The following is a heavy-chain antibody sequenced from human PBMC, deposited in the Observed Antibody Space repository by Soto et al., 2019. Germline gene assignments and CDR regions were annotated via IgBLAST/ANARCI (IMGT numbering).Heavy chain of an antibody. D-gene: IGHD3-10*01. CDR2: VNPIVSLS. J-gene: IGHJ4*02. CDR3: ATSYGSGYRAFDY. V-gene: IGHV1-69*04. Sequence: QVQLVQSGAEVKRPGSSVKVSCKASGDTFNFYSINWVRQAPGLGLEWMGRVNPIVSLSNYAQGFQGRVTMTADKSTSTAYMELSGLRSENTAFYYCATSYGSGYRAFDYWGQGALVTVSS. CDR1: GDTFNFYS.